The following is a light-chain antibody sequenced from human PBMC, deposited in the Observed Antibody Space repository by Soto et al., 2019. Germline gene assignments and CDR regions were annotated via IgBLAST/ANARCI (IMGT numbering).Light chain of an antibody. CDR2: DAS. CDR3: QQYDSYSWT. Sequence: DIQMTQSPSTLSASVGDRVTITCRASQSIRSWLAWYQQKPGKAPKLLIYDASSLQSGVPSRFSGRGSGTEFTLTISSLQPDDFATYYCQQYDSYSWTFGHGTKVDIK. V-gene: IGKV1-5*01. CDR1: QSIRSW. J-gene: IGKJ1*01.